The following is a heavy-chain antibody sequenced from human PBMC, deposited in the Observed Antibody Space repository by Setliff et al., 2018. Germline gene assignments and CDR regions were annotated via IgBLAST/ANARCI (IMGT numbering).Heavy chain of an antibody. V-gene: IGHV3-15*01. Sequence: GSLRLSCAASGFSFSNTWMNWVRQAPGKGLEWVGRIKSKPDGGTTDYAAPVKGRFAISRDDSKNTLYLQMDSLKTEDTAVYYCITLSTIPLGVWGQGTTVTVPS. CDR2: IKSKPDGGTT. CDR1: GFSFSNTW. J-gene: IGHJ6*02. D-gene: IGHD2-2*01. CDR3: ITLSTIPLGV.